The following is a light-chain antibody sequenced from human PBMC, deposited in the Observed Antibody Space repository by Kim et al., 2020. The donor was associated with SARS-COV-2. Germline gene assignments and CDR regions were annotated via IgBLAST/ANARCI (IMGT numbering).Light chain of an antibody. V-gene: IGKV3-20*01. Sequence: EILLTQSAGTLSLSPGERATLSCRASQRVGNNYLAWYQHKPGQAPRLLIHGASNRATSIPDRFSGSGSGTDFTLTISRLEPEDFAVYYCQQYFQTPYSFGQGTKLQIK. CDR3: QQYFQTPYS. CDR2: GAS. J-gene: IGKJ2*03. CDR1: QRVGNNY.